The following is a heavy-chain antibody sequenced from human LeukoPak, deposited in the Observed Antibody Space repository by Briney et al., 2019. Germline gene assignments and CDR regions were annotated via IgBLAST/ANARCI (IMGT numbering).Heavy chain of an antibody. CDR3: AKDVRSSWGIVVVPAAIIH. D-gene: IGHD2-2*01. V-gene: IGHV3-30*02. CDR1: GFTFSSYG. Sequence: PGGSLRLSCAASGFTFSSYGMHWVRQAPGKGLEWVAFIRYDGSNKYYADSVKGRFTISRDNSKNTLYLQMNSLRAEDTAVYYCAKDVRSSWGIVVVPAAIIHWGQGTLVTVSS. CDR2: IRYDGSNK. J-gene: IGHJ4*02.